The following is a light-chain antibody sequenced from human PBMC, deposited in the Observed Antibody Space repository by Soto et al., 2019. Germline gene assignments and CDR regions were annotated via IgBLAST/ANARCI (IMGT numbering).Light chain of an antibody. CDR2: LSSDGSH. J-gene: IGLJ1*01. Sequence: QTVVTQSPSASASLGASVKLTCTLSSGHSSYAVAWHQQQPGKGPRFLMKLSSDGSHYKGDGIPDRFSVSSSGAERYLTISSLQSEDEADYYCQTWGTDSRVFGTGTKLTVL. V-gene: IGLV4-69*01. CDR1: SGHSSYA. CDR3: QTWGTDSRV.